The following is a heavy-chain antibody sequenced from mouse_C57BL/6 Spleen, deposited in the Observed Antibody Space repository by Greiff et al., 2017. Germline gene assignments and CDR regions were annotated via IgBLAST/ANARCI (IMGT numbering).Heavy chain of an antibody. D-gene: IGHD2-3*01. V-gene: IGHV8-8*01. CDR2: IWLDGDK. CDR1: GFSLSTFGMG. CDR3: ARMRIFYDGYYVWYFDV. J-gene: IGHJ1*03. Sequence: QVQLKQSGPGILQPSPTLSLACSFSGFSLSTFGMGFGWIRPPSGKGLEWLAHIWLDGDKYYKPALKSRLPISKDTSKNQVFLKIANVDTADTATYYCARMRIFYDGYYVWYFDVWGTGTTVTVSS.